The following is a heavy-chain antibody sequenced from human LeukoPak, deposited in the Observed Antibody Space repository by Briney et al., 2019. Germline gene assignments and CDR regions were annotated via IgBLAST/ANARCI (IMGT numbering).Heavy chain of an antibody. CDR3: ARAGAVVVVAATEGYYFDY. Sequence: VKVSFKASGYTFTSYGISWVRPAPGQGLEWMGWISAYNGNTNYAQKLQGRVTMTTDTSTSTAYMELRSLRSDDTAVYYCARAGAVVVVAATEGYYFDYWGQGTLVTVSS. CDR2: ISAYNGNT. D-gene: IGHD2-15*01. V-gene: IGHV1-18*01. J-gene: IGHJ4*02. CDR1: GYTFTSYG.